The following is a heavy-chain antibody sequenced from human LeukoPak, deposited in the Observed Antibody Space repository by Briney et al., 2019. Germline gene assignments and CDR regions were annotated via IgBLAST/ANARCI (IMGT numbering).Heavy chain of an antibody. Sequence: SETLSLTCTVSGGSISSGSYYWSWIRQPAGKGLEWIGRIYTSGSTHYNPSLKSRVTISVDTSKNQFSLKLSSVTAADTGVYYCARDHLYSSGWYLGYDAFDIWGQGTMVTVSS. CDR3: ARDHLYSSGWYLGYDAFDI. V-gene: IGHV4-61*02. J-gene: IGHJ3*02. CDR2: IYTSGST. D-gene: IGHD6-19*01. CDR1: GGSISSGSYY.